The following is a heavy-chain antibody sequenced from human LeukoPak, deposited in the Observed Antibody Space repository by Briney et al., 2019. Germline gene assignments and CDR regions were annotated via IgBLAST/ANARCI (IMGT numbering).Heavy chain of an antibody. CDR2: IKSKTDGGTT. CDR3: TTDEIPNYYGSGSYYTVDY. CDR1: GFTFSNAW. D-gene: IGHD3-10*01. Sequence: GGSLRLSCAASGFTFSNAWMSRVRQAPGKGLEWVGRIKSKTDGGTTDYAAPVKGRFTISRDDSKNTLYLQMNSLKTEDTAVYYCTTDEIPNYYGSGSYYTVDYWGQGTLVTVSS. J-gene: IGHJ4*02. V-gene: IGHV3-15*01.